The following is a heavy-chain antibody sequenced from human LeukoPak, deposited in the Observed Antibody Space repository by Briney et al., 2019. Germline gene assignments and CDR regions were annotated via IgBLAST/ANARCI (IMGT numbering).Heavy chain of an antibody. Sequence: GESLRLSCAASGFRLSSDYKSWVRQAPGKGLEWVSFVYNGDTYYADSAKGRFTISSDNSKNTLYLQMNNLRAEDTAVYYCSTAPAWDLLYYNWGQGTLVTVSS. CDR1: GFRLSSDY. CDR2: VYNGDT. J-gene: IGHJ4*02. CDR3: STAPAWDLLYYN. D-gene: IGHD1-26*01. V-gene: IGHV3-53*01.